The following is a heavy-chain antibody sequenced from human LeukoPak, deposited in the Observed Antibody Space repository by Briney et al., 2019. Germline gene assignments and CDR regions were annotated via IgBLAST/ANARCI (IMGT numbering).Heavy chain of an antibody. V-gene: IGHV3-74*03. Sequence: GSLRLSCAASGFTFSTYGMYWVRQAPGKGLLFVSYIRRDGTITKYADSVKGRFTISRDNAKNTLYLQMNSLGAEDTAIYFCTRGRNLGATTFFFDYWGSGVLVTVSS. D-gene: IGHD1-26*01. J-gene: IGHJ4*01. CDR1: GFTFSTYG. CDR3: TRGRNLGATTFFFDY. CDR2: IRRDGTIT.